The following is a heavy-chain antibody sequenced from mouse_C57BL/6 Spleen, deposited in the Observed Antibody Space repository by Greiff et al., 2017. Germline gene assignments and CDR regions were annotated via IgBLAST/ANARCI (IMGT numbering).Heavy chain of an antibody. J-gene: IGHJ4*01. Sequence: EVQVVESGGGLVQPKGSLKLSCAASGFTFNTYAMPWVRQAPGKGLEWVARIRSKSSNYATYYADSVKDRFTISRDDSQSMLYLQMNNLKTEDTAMYYCGREKDGYYLYAMDYWGQGTSVTVSS. D-gene: IGHD2-3*01. CDR3: GREKDGYYLYAMDY. CDR2: IRSKSSNYAT. V-gene: IGHV10-3*01. CDR1: GFTFNTYA.